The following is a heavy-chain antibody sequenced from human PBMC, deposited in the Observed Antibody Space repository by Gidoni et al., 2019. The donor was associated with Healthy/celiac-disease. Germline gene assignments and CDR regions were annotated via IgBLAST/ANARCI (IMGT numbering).Heavy chain of an antibody. CDR3: ARGRCSGGSCYTRRGYGMDV. Sequence: QVQLQQWGAGLLTPSETLSLTCAVYGGSFSGYYWRWIRQPPGKGLEWIGEINHSGSTNYNPSLKSRVNISVDTSKNQFSLKLSSVTAADTAVYYCARGRCSGGSCYTRRGYGMDVWDQGTTVTVSS. V-gene: IGHV4-34*01. CDR2: INHSGST. CDR1: GGSFSGYY. J-gene: IGHJ6*02. D-gene: IGHD2-15*01.